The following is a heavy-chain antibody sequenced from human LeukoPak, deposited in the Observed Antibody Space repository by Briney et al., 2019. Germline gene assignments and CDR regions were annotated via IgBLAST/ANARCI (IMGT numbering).Heavy chain of an antibody. CDR3: ARGAASDIVVVPAAIHLDP. D-gene: IGHD2-2*01. CDR1: GGSFSGYY. V-gene: IGHV4-34*01. J-gene: IGHJ5*02. CDR2: INHSGST. Sequence: PSETLSLTCAVYGGSFSGYYWSWIRQPPGKGLEWIGEINHSGSTNYNPSLKSRVTISVDTSKNQFSLKLSSVTAADTAVYYCARGAASDIVVVPAAIHLDPWGQGTLVTVSS.